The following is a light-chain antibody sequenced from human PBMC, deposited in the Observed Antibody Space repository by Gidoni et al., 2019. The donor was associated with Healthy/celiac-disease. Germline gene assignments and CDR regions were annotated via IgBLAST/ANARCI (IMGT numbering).Light chain of an antibody. V-gene: IGKV3-11*01. CDR2: DAS. J-gene: IGKJ2*01. Sequence: EIVLTQSPATLSLSPGERATLSCRASQSVSSYLAGYQQKPGQAPRLLIYDASNRATGIPARFSGSGAGTDFTLTISSLEPEDFAVYYCQQFSLFXXXTKMEIK. CDR1: QSVSSY. CDR3: QQFSL.